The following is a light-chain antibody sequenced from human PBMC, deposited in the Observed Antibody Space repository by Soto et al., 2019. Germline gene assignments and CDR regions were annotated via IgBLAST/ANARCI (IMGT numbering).Light chain of an antibody. Sequence: DIQLTQFPSTLSAAVGDSVTITCRASQNIRNLLAWNQQKPGKAPXXLIYDASTLKTGVPSRLRGSGSGSEFNFTITGLQPDDFATDFCQQYNTYATFGQGTRLEIK. CDR3: QQYNTYAT. CDR1: QNIRNL. CDR2: DAS. J-gene: IGKJ5*01. V-gene: IGKV1-5*01.